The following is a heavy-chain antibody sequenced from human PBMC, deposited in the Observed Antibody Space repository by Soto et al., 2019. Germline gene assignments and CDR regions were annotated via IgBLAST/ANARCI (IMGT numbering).Heavy chain of an antibody. D-gene: IGHD3-10*01. CDR3: AKDWTRGSGGYPDYFDY. Sequence: GGSLRLSCAGSGFTFSAYGMSWVRQAPGKGLEWDSGISVSGTSTYYADSVRGRFTISRDNSKNTLYLQMKRLRAEDTALYYCAKDWTRGSGGYPDYFDYWGQGTLVTVSS. V-gene: IGHV3-23*01. J-gene: IGHJ4*02. CDR1: GFTFSAYG. CDR2: ISVSGTST.